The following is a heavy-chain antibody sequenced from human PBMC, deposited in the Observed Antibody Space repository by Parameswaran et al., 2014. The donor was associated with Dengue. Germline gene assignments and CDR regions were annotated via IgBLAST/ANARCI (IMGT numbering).Heavy chain of an antibody. CDR1: GFTFSSYS. J-gene: IGHJ6*02. CDR3: ARDSGHVYYYYGMDV. Sequence: GESLKISCAASGFTFSSYSMNWVRQAPGKGLEWVSYISSSSSTIYYADSVKGRFTISRDNAKNSLYLQMNSLRDEDTAVYYCARDSGHVYYYYGMDVWGQGTTVTVSS. V-gene: IGHV3-48*02. D-gene: IGHD3-10*01. CDR2: ISSSSSTI.